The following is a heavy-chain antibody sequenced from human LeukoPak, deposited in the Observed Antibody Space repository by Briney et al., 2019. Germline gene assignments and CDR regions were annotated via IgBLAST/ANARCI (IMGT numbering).Heavy chain of an antibody. V-gene: IGHV3-21*01. Sequence: GGSLRLSCAASGFTFSSYSMYWVRQAPGKGLEWVSSISSSSSYIYYADSVKGRFTISRDNAKNSLYLQMNSLRAEDTAVYYCARGYSYGPAEGDYWGQGTLVTVSS. CDR1: GFTFSSYS. D-gene: IGHD5-18*01. J-gene: IGHJ4*02. CDR3: ARGYSYGPAEGDY. CDR2: ISSSSSYI.